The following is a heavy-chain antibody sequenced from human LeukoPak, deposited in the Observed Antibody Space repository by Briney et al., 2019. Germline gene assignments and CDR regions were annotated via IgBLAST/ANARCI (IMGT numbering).Heavy chain of an antibody. CDR3: ARYCSSTSCFFDAFDI. V-gene: IGHV4-30-4*08. D-gene: IGHD2-2*01. CDR1: GGPISSGDYY. CDR2: IYYSGSN. J-gene: IGHJ3*02. Sequence: SQTLSLTCTVSGGPISSGDYYWSWIRQPPGKGLEWIGYIYYSGSNYYLPSLKSRVTISVDTSKNQFSLKLSSVTAADTAVYYCARYCSSTSCFFDAFDIWGQGTVVTVSS.